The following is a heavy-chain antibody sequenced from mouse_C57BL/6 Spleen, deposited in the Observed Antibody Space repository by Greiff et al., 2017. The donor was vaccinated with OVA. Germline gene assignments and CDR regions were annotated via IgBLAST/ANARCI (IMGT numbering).Heavy chain of an antibody. CDR2: IYPGSGNT. J-gene: IGHJ2*01. D-gene: IGHD1-1*01. CDR3: ARGGGSSFYFDY. CDR1: GYTFTDYY. V-gene: IGHV1-76*01. Sequence: VQLQQSGAELVRPGASVKLSCKASGYTFTDYYINWVKQRPGQGLEWIARIYPGSGNTYYNEKFKGKATLTAEKSSSTAYMQLSSLTSEDSAVYFCARGGGSSFYFDYWGQGTTLTVSS.